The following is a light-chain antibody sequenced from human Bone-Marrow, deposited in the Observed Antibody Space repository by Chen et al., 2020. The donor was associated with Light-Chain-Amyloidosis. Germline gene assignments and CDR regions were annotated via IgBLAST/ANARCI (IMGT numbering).Light chain of an antibody. V-gene: IGKV1-5*03. CDR3: HQYKSFPWT. Sequence: DIQMTQSPSTLSASVGDRVTITCRASHTISAWLAWYQQKPGKAPKVLIYQASSLESGVPSRFSGSGSGTEFTLTISSLQPDDFATYYCHQYKSFPWTFGPGTKVEMK. CDR1: HTISAW. J-gene: IGKJ1*01. CDR2: QAS.